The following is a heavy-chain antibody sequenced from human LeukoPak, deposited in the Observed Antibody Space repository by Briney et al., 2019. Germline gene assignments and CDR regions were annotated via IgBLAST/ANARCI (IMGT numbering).Heavy chain of an antibody. V-gene: IGHV3-33*06. CDR1: VFTFSSYG. Sequence: PGGSLRLSCAASVFTFSSYGMHWVRQAPGKGLEWVAVIWYDGSNKYYADSVKGRFTISRDNSKNTLYLKMNSLRGEDTAVYYCAKDRHYYDSSGYYSDTCDIWGQGTMVTVSS. J-gene: IGHJ3*02. CDR2: IWYDGSNK. D-gene: IGHD3-22*01. CDR3: AKDRHYYDSSGYYSDTCDI.